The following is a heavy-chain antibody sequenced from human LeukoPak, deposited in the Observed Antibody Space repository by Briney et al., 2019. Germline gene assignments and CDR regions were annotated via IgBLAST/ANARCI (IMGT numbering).Heavy chain of an antibody. CDR2: IYTSGST. J-gene: IGHJ6*04. D-gene: IGHD6-13*01. CDR1: GGSISSGTYY. CDR3: ARERVAAAGTSDV. V-gene: IGHV4-61*02. Sequence: SETLSLTCTVSGGSISSGTYYWSWIRQPAGKGLEWIGRIYTSGSTNYNPSLKSRVTMSVDTSKNQFSLKLSSVSAADTAVYYCARERVAAAGTSDVWGKGTTVTISS.